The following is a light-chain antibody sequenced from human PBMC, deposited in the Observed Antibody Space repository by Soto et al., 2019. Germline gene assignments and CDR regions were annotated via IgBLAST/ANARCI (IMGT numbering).Light chain of an antibody. CDR3: AAWDDSLNAL. Sequence: QSVLTRPPSASGTPGQRITRSCSGSSSNIGDNPVNWYQQLPGAAPKLLIYINDQRPSGVPDRFSGSKSGTSASLAISGLQPEDEADYYCAAWDDSLNALFGTGTKVTVL. J-gene: IGLJ1*01. V-gene: IGLV1-44*01. CDR2: IND. CDR1: SSNIGDNP.